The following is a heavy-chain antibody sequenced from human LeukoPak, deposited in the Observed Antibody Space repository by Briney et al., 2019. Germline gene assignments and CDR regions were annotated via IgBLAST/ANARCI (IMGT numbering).Heavy chain of an antibody. J-gene: IGHJ4*02. Sequence: PGGSLRLSCAASGFTFSSYSMNWVRQAPGKGLEWVSSISSSSDYIYYADSLKGRFTISRDNAKNSLYLQMNSLRAEDTAVYYCARGGSRVAVAGNFDYWGQGTLVTVSS. CDR3: ARGGSRVAVAGNFDY. CDR1: GFTFSSYS. D-gene: IGHD6-19*01. V-gene: IGHV3-21*01. CDR2: ISSSSDYI.